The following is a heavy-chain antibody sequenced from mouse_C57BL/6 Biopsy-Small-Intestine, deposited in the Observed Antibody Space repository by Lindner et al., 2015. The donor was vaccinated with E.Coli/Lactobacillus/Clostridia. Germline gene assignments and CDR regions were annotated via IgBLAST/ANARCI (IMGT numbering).Heavy chain of an antibody. CDR2: INPNSDGT. V-gene: IGHV1-14*01. Sequence: VQLQESGPELAKPGASVKMSCRASGYTFSIYDIYWVKQKPGQGLEWIGYINPNSDGTKYNERFKGRATLTSDISSNTAYMELSSLTSEDSAVYYCARDDAAFAYWGQGTLVTVSA. CDR1: GYTFSIYD. J-gene: IGHJ3*01. CDR3: ARDDAAFAY.